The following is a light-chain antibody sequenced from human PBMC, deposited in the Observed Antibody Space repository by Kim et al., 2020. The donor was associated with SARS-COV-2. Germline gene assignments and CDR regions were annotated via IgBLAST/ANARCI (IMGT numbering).Light chain of an antibody. CDR3: QQYNNLPT. CDR1: QSISSS. CDR2: GAS. V-gene: IGKV3-15*01. Sequence: SVYPGERATLSCRASQSISSSLAWYQQKPGQAPRLLIYGASTRAIGIPARFSGSGSGTDFTLTISSLQSEDFAVYYCQQYNNLPTFGQGTKVDIK. J-gene: IGKJ1*01.